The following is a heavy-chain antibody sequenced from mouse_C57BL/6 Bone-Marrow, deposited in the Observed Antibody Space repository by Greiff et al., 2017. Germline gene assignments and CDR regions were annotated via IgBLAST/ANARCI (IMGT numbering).Heavy chain of an antibody. CDR1: GYTFTSYW. CDR2: IHPSDSDT. J-gene: IGHJ4*01. Sequence: QVQLQQPGAELVKPGASVKVSCKASGYTFTSYWMHWVKQRPGQGLEWIGRIHPSDSDTNYNQKFKGKATLTVDKSSSTAYMQLSSLTSEDSAVYYCARRLITTVVATTHYAMDYWGQGTSVTVSA. V-gene: IGHV1-74*01. D-gene: IGHD1-1*01. CDR3: ARRLITTVVATTHYAMDY.